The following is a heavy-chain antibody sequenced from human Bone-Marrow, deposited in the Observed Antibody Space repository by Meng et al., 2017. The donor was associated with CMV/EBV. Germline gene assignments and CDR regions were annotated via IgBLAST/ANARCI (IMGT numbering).Heavy chain of an antibody. CDR2: IYYSGST. J-gene: IGHJ4*02. CDR1: GGSISSSSYY. Sequence: TCTVSGGSISSSSYYWGWIRQPPGKGLEWIGSIYYSGSTYYNPSLKSRVTISVDTSKNQFSLKLSSVTAADTAVYYCARQESGSYSYWGQGTLVTVSS. D-gene: IGHD1-26*01. CDR3: ARQESGSYSY. V-gene: IGHV4-39*01.